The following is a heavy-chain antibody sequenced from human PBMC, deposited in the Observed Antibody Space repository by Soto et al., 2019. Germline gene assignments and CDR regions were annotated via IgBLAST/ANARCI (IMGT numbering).Heavy chain of an antibody. CDR3: ARGITEAGQHGMDV. D-gene: IGHD6-13*01. V-gene: IGHV3-11*01. J-gene: IGHJ6*02. Sequence: QVQLVESGGGLVKPGGSLRLSCAASGFTFKDYYMSWIRQAPGKGLEWVSYITGSGSTIYYADSVRGRFTVSRDNARNSLSLQMNSLRAEDTAVYYCARGITEAGQHGMDVWGQGTTVTVSS. CDR1: GFTFKDYY. CDR2: ITGSGSTI.